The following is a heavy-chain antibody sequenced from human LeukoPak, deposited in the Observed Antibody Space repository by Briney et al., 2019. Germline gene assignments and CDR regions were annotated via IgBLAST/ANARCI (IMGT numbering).Heavy chain of an antibody. CDR2: ISGDGGST. J-gene: IGHJ4*02. D-gene: IGHD6-19*01. CDR1: GFMFHDYA. CDR3: ARESESSGWYDY. Sequence: PGESLRLSCAAPGFMFHDYAIHWVRQAPGEGLEWVSLISGDGGSTFYADSVKGRFTISRDNSKNSLYLQMNSLRSDDTALYYCARESESSGWYDYWGQGTLVTVSS. V-gene: IGHV3-43*02.